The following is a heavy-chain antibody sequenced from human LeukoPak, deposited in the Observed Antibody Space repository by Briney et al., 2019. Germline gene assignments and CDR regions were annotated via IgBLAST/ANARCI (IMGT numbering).Heavy chain of an antibody. Sequence: GASVKVSCKASGYTFTNYGLSWVRQAPGQGLEWMGWISGYNGNTNYAQKLQGRVTMTTDTSTSTAYMELRSLRSDDTAVYYCARGGPMTPWNWFDPWGQGTLVTVSS. CDR1: GYTFTNYG. CDR3: ARGGPMTPWNWFDP. D-gene: IGHD2-15*01. V-gene: IGHV1-18*01. CDR2: ISGYNGNT. J-gene: IGHJ5*02.